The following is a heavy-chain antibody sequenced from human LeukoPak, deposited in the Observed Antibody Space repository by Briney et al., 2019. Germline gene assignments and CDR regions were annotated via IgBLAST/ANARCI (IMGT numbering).Heavy chain of an antibody. J-gene: IGHJ4*02. Sequence: SVKVSCKASGGTFSSYAISWVRPAPGQGLEWMGRIIPILGITNYAQKFQGRVTITADKSTSTAYMELSSLRSEDTAVYYCARVYSSSWPFDYWGQGTLVTVSS. V-gene: IGHV1-69*04. CDR1: GGTFSSYA. CDR2: IIPILGIT. D-gene: IGHD6-13*01. CDR3: ARVYSSSWPFDY.